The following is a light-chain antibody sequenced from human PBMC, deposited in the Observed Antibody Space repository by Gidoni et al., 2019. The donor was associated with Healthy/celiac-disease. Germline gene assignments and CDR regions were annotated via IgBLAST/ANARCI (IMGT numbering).Light chain of an antibody. CDR3: QQSYSTCT. CDR2: AAS. V-gene: IGKV1-39*01. J-gene: IGKJ5*01. Sequence: IQMTQSPSSLSASVGDRVTITCRASQSISSYLNWYQQKPGKAPKLLIYAASSLQSGVPSRFSGSGSGTDFTLTISSLQPEDFATYYCQQSYSTCTFXQXTRLEIK. CDR1: QSISSY.